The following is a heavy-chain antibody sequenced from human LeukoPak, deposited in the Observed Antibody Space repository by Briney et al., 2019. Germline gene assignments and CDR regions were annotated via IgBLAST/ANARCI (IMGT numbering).Heavy chain of an antibody. CDR2: ISSSSSYI. V-gene: IGHV3-21*01. J-gene: IGHJ5*02. Sequence: GGSLRLSCAASGFTFSSYSMNWVRQAPGKGLEWVSSISSSSSYIYYADSVKGRFTISRDNAKNSLYLQMNSLRAEDTAVYYCARDRYDLYYDFWSGYYTGTNWFDPWGQGTLVTVSS. CDR3: ARDRYDLYYDFWSGYYTGTNWFDP. CDR1: GFTFSSYS. D-gene: IGHD3-3*01.